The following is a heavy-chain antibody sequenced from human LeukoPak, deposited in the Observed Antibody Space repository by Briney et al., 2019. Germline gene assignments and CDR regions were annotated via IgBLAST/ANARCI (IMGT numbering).Heavy chain of an antibody. Sequence: GGSLRLSCAASGFTFSNAWMSWVRQAPGKGLEWVGRIKSKTDRGTTDYAAPVKGRFTISRDDSKNTLYLQMNSLKTEDTAVYYCTTEADIVVVPAAPWGQGTLVTVSS. D-gene: IGHD2-2*01. CDR1: GFTFSNAW. CDR3: TTEADIVVVPAAP. J-gene: IGHJ5*02. V-gene: IGHV3-15*01. CDR2: IKSKTDRGTT.